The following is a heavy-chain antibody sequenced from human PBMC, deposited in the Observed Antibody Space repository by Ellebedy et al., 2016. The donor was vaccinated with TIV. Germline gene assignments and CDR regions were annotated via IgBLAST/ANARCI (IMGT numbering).Heavy chain of an antibody. CDR1: GFTFSSYA. CDR3: ATRSIAVAEDY. CDR2: ISGSGGST. D-gene: IGHD6-19*01. V-gene: IGHV3-23*01. Sequence: GESLKISCAASGFTFSSYAMSWVRQAPGKGLEWVSAISGSGGSTYYADSVKGRFTISRDNSKNTLYLQMNSLRAEDTAVYYCATRSIAVAEDYWGQGTLVTVSS. J-gene: IGHJ4*02.